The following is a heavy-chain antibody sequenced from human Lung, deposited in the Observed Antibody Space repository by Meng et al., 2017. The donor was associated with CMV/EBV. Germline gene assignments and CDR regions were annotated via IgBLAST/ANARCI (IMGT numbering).Heavy chain of an antibody. CDR1: GGSISSGDYY. D-gene: IGHD5-18*01. Sequence: VHLQAAGPGSVKPSQPLSLTCPVSGGSISSGDYYWSWIRQPPGKGLEWIGYIYYSGSTYYNPSLKSRVTISVDTSKNQFSLKLSSVTAADTAVYYCARALDTAMVTFDYWGQGTLVTVSS. V-gene: IGHV4-30-4*08. CDR2: IYYSGST. J-gene: IGHJ4*02. CDR3: ARALDTAMVTFDY.